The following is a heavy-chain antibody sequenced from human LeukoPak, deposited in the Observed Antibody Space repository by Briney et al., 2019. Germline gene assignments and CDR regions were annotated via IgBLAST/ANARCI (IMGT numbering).Heavy chain of an antibody. CDR1: GGSFSGYY. CDR3: ASGTPGTAMGYYYYYMDV. J-gene: IGHJ6*03. D-gene: IGHD5-18*01. CDR2: INHSGST. Sequence: SETLSLTCAVYGGSFSGYYWSWIRQPPGKGLEWIGEINHSGSTYYNPSLKSRVTISVDTSKNQFSLKLSSVTAADTAVYYCASGTPGTAMGYYYYYMDVWGKGTTVTISS. V-gene: IGHV4-34*01.